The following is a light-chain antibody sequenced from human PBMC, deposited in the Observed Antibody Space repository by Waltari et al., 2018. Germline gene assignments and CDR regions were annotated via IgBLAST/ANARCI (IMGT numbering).Light chain of an antibody. CDR1: SSDVGGYNY. V-gene: IGLV2-14*01. Sequence: QSALTQPASVSGSPGQSITISCTGPSSDVGGYNYVSWYQQHPGEVPKLLIFDVSNRPSGVSNRFSGSKSGNTASLTISGLQAEDESDYYCCSFTSRSTWVFGGGTKLTVL. J-gene: IGLJ3*02. CDR2: DVS. CDR3: CSFTSRSTWV.